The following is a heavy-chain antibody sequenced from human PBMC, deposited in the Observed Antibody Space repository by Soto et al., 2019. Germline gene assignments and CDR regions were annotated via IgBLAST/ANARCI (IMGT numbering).Heavy chain of an antibody. CDR1: GFTFDDYA. CDR2: ISWNSGSI. D-gene: IGHD6-19*01. V-gene: IGHV3-9*01. Sequence: EVQLVESGGGLVQPGRSLRLSCAASGFTFDDYAMHWVRQAPGKGLEWVSGISWNSGSIGYADSVKGRFTISRDNAKNALYLQMNSLRAEDTALYYCANSIAVAGTPIYYWGQGTLVTVSS. CDR3: ANSIAVAGTPIYY. J-gene: IGHJ4*02.